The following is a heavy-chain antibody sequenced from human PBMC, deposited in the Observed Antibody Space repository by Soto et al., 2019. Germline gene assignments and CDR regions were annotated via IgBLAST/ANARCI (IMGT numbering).Heavy chain of an antibody. J-gene: IGHJ4*02. CDR1: GGSFSSYY. V-gene: IGHV4-59*01. CDR2: VYYSGST. D-gene: IGHD6-19*01. CDR3: ARDLAVAGTEYYFDY. Sequence: SETLSFTCTVSGGSFSSYYWSWIRQPPGKGLEWIGYVYYSGSTNYNPSLKSRVTMTTDTSTSTAYMELRSLRSDDTAVYYCARDLAVAGTEYYFDYWGQGTLVTVS.